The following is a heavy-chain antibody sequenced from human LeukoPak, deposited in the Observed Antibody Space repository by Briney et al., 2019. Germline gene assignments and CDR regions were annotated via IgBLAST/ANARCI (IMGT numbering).Heavy chain of an antibody. J-gene: IGHJ6*02. Sequence: SETLSLTCTVSGGSISSYYWSWIRQPAGKGLEWIGRIYTSGSTNYNPSLKSRVTMSVDPSKNQFSLKLSSVTAADTAVYYCARDGYYYDSSGDYYYYGMDVWGQGTTVTVSS. CDR1: GGSISSYY. D-gene: IGHD3-22*01. V-gene: IGHV4-4*07. CDR3: ARDGYYYDSSGDYYYYGMDV. CDR2: IYTSGST.